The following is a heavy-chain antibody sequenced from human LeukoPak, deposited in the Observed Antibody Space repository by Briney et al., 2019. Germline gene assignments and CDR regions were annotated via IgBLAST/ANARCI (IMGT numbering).Heavy chain of an antibody. CDR1: GGSIRSYY. Sequence: PSETLSLTCTVSGGSIRSYYWSWIRQPPGKGLEWIGYIYSSGTTNYNPSLKSRVTFSIDSTKNRFSLKLTSVRAADTAVYYCARLYGSGYYDGDFWGQGSLVTVSS. CDR2: IYSSGTT. D-gene: IGHD6-25*01. CDR3: ARLYGSGYYDGDF. J-gene: IGHJ4*02. V-gene: IGHV4-59*08.